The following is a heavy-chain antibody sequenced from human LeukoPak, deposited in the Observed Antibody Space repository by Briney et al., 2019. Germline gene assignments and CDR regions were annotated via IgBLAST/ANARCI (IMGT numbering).Heavy chain of an antibody. CDR1: GFTFSKYW. CDR3: ATKQWLAPPPDS. V-gene: IGHV3-74*01. J-gene: IGHJ4*02. D-gene: IGHD6-19*01. CDR2: INTDGTVT. Sequence: GGSLRLSCGASGFTFSKYWMLWVRHAPGKGLEGVSRINTDGTVTTYADSVKGRLTVSRDNADNTMFLQMNSVRDEDTAVYYCATKQWLAPPPDSWGQGTPVTVSS.